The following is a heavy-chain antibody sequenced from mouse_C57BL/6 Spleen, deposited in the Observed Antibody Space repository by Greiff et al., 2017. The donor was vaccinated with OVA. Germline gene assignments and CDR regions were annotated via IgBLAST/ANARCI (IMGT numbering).Heavy chain of an antibody. D-gene: IGHD1-1*01. CDR2: IDPSDSYT. CDR3: ARSGTTVVATGGYFDV. CDR1: GYTFTSYW. V-gene: IGHV1-59*01. Sequence: VQLQQPGAELVRPGTSVKLSCKASGYTFTSYWMHWVKQRPGQGLEWIGVIDPSDSYTNYNQKFKGKATLTVDTSSSTAYMQLSSLTSEDSAVYYCARSGTTVVATGGYFDVWGTGTTVTVSS. J-gene: IGHJ1*03.